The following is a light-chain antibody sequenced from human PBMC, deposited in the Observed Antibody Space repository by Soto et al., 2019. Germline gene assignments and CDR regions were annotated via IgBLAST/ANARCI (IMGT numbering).Light chain of an antibody. CDR2: DVN. J-gene: IGLJ2*01. V-gene: IGLV2-8*01. CDR1: SSDVGGYNY. CDR3: SSYTGRNSLI. Sequence: QSALTQPPSASGSPGQSVTISCTGTSSDVGGYNYVSWYQQHPGKVPKLMIYDVNKQPSGVPDRFSGSKSGNTASLTVSGLQDEDEADYYCSSYTGRNSLIFGGGTKLTVL.